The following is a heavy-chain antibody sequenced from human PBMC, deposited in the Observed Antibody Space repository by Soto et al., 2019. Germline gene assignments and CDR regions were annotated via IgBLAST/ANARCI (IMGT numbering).Heavy chain of an antibody. J-gene: IGHJ4*02. D-gene: IGHD2-2*01. CDR2: ISAYNGNT. CDR1: GYTFTSYG. Sequence: ASVKVSCKASGYTFTSYGISWVRQAPGQGLEWMGWISAYNGNTNYAQKLQGRVTMTTDTSTSTAYMELRSLRSDDTAVYYCARESVLVVVPAARGDFDYWGQGILVTVS. CDR3: ARESVLVVVPAARGDFDY. V-gene: IGHV1-18*01.